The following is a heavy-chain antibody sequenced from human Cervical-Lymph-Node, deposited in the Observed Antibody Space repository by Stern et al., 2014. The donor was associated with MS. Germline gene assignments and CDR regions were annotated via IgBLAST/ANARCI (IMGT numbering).Heavy chain of an antibody. CDR2: IIPIFGTA. J-gene: IGHJ4*02. V-gene: IGHV1-69*01. CDR1: GGTFSSYA. Sequence: VQLVESGAEVKKPGSSVKVSCKASGGTFSSYAISWVRQAPGQGLEWMGGIIPIFGTANYAKKFQGRVTITADESTSTAYMELSSLRSEDTAVYYCARTRYYDSSGWPLFDYWGQGTLVTVSS. D-gene: IGHD3-22*01. CDR3: ARTRYYDSSGWPLFDY.